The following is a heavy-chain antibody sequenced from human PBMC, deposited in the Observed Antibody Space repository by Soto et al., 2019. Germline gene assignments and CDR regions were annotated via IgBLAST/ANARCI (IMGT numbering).Heavy chain of an antibody. D-gene: IGHD1-7*01. Sequence: QVQLVQSGAEVKKPGSSVKVSCKASGGTFSSYTISWVRQAPGQGLEWMGRIIPILGIANYAQKFQGRVTITADKATSTAYIELSSLRSEDTAVYYCARDLEESNWNYLVNWFDPWGQGTLVTVSS. V-gene: IGHV1-69*08. CDR1: GGTFSSYT. CDR2: IIPILGIA. J-gene: IGHJ5*02. CDR3: ARDLEESNWNYLVNWFDP.